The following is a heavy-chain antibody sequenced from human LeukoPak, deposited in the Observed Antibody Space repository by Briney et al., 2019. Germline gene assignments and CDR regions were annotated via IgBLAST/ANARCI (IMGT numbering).Heavy chain of an antibody. D-gene: IGHD2-2*01. CDR1: GYTFTHYY. J-gene: IGHJ5*02. CDR3: ARVSPIYQLFFWSDP. Sequence: ASVRVSCKASGYTFTHYYVHWVRQAPGQGLEGMGWINDNNGDTNYAQKFQGRVTMTRDTSISTAYMDLTRLRSDDTAVYYCARVSPIYQLFFWSDPWGQGTLVTVSS. CDR2: INDNNGDT. V-gene: IGHV1-2*02.